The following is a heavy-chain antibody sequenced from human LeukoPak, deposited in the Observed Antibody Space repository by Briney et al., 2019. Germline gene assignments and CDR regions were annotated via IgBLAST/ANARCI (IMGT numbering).Heavy chain of an antibody. J-gene: IGHJ5*02. D-gene: IGHD3-3*01. Sequence: GRSLRLSCAASGFLFRSYDMHWVRQAPGKRLEWVAIISFDGSNIHTSDSVKGRFTISRDNSRDTLYLLMNNVRAEDTAVYYCVKDQGFYDYSSGYLKEGISWGQGTLVTVSS. CDR3: VKDQGFYDYSSGYLKEGIS. V-gene: IGHV3-30*18. CDR2: ISFDGSNI. CDR1: GFLFRSYD.